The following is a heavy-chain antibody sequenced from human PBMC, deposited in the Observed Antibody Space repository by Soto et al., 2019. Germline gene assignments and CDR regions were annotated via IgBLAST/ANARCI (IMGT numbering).Heavy chain of an antibody. D-gene: IGHD6-19*01. CDR1: GFTFSSYA. CDR2: ISYDGSNK. Sequence: QVQLVESGGGVVQPGRSLRLSCAASGFTFSSYAMHWVRQAPGKGLAWVAVISYDGSNKYYADSVKGRFTISRDNSKNTLYLQMNSLRAEDTAVYYCARDQGYSSGWSYDYWGQGTLVTVSS. V-gene: IGHV3-30-3*01. CDR3: ARDQGYSSGWSYDY. J-gene: IGHJ4*02.